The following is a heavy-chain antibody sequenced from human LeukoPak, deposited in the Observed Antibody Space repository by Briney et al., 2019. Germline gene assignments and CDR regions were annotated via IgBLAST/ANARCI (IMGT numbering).Heavy chain of an antibody. J-gene: IGHJ5*02. D-gene: IGHD3-22*01. V-gene: IGHV4-59*01. CDR2: IYYSGST. CDR1: GGSISSYY. Sequence: SETLSLTCTVSGGSISSYYWSWIRQPPGKGLEWIGYIYYSGSTNYNPSLKSRVTISVDTSKNQFSLELSSVTAADTAVYYCARLPKNYYDSSGRWNWFDPWGQGTLVTVSS. CDR3: ARLPKNYYDSSGRWNWFDP.